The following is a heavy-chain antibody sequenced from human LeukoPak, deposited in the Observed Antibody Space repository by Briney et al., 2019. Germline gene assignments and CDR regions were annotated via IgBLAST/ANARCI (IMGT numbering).Heavy chain of an antibody. CDR1: GYTLTELS. D-gene: IGHD5-12*01. CDR2: FDPEDGET. Sequence: ASVKVSCKVSGYTLTELSMHWVRQAPGKGLEWMGGFDPEDGETIYAQKFQGRVTMTDTAYMELSSLRSEDTAVYYCATPVRYSGYDAESRGYYFDYWGQGTLVTVPS. J-gene: IGHJ4*02. V-gene: IGHV1-24*01. CDR3: ATPVRYSGYDAESRGYYFDY.